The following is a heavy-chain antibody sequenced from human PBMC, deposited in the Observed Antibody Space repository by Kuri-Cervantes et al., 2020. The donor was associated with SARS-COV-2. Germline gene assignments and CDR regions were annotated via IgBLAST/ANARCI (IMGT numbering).Heavy chain of an antibody. CDR2: IYYSGST. CDR1: GGSISSSSYY. V-gene: IGHV4-39*07. Sequence: SETLSLTCTVSGGSISSSSYYWGWIRQPPGKGLEWIGSIYYSGSTYYNPSLKSRVTISVDTSKNQFSLKLSSVTAADTAVYYCASQYQLRRVFDYWGQGTLVTVSS. CDR3: ASQYQLRRVFDY. J-gene: IGHJ4*02. D-gene: IGHD2-2*01.